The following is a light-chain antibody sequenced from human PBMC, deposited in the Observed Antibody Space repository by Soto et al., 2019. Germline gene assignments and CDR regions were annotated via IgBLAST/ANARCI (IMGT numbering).Light chain of an antibody. CDR1: QSVSSSY. Sequence: EIVLTQSPGTLSLSPGERATLSCRASQSVSSSYLAWYQQKPGQAPRLLIYGASSRATGIPDRFSGSGSGTAFTLTISRLETEDFAVYYYQQYGSSPQFTFGPGTKVDIK. V-gene: IGKV3-20*01. J-gene: IGKJ3*01. CDR2: GAS. CDR3: QQYGSSPQFT.